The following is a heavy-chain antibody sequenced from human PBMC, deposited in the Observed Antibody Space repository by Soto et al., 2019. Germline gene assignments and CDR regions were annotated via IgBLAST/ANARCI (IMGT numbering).Heavy chain of an antibody. D-gene: IGHD2-15*01. J-gene: IGHJ4*02. Sequence: GGSQILSCAASGFNFSSYGRHWVRQAPGKGLVWVSRINSDGSSTSYADSVKGRFTISRDNAKNTLYLQMNSLRAEDTAVYCCAREGSEYQAIDYWGQGTLVTVSS. CDR3: AREGSEYQAIDY. CDR1: GFNFSSYG. CDR2: INSDGSST. V-gene: IGHV3-74*01.